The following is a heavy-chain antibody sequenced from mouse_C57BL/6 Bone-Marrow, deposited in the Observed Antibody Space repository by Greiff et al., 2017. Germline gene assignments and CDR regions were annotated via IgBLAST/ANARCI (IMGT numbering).Heavy chain of an antibody. V-gene: IGHV1-7*01. Sequence: VQRVESGAELAKPGASVKLSCKASGYTFTSYWMHWVKQRPGQGLEWIGYINPSSGYTKYNQKFKDKATLTADKSSSTAYMQLSSLTYEDSAVYYCARETDGYYVGFAYWGQGTLVTVSA. J-gene: IGHJ3*01. CDR1: GYTFTSYW. CDR2: INPSSGYT. D-gene: IGHD2-3*01. CDR3: ARETDGYYVGFAY.